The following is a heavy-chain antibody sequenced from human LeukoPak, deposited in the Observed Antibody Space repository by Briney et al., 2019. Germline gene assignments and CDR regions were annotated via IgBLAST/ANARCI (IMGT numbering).Heavy chain of an antibody. CDR2: ISYDETHK. CDR1: GFTFRHYV. Sequence: PGGSLRLSCVGSGFTFRHYVMHWVRQAPGKGLEWVAVISYDETHKFYADSVKGRFTISRDNSNATLFLQMNSLRSEDAAVYCCVRARVRARSGAFDVWGQGTLVTVSS. J-gene: IGHJ3*01. D-gene: IGHD3-10*01. V-gene: IGHV3-30*04. CDR3: VRARVRARSGAFDV.